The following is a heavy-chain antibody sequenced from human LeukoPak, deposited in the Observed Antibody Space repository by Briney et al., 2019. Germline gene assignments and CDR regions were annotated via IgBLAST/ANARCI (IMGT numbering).Heavy chain of an antibody. J-gene: IGHJ5*02. CDR2: IIPIFGTA. CDR1: GGTFSSYA. V-gene: IGHV1-69*05. D-gene: IGHD2-15*01. CDR3: ARAAEMVVAARAWFDP. Sequence: ASVKVSCKASGGTFSSYAISWVRQAPGQGLEWMGGIIPIFGTANYAQKFQGRVTMTRDTSTSTVYMELSSLRSEDTAVYYCARAAEMVVAARAWFDPWGQGTLVTVSS.